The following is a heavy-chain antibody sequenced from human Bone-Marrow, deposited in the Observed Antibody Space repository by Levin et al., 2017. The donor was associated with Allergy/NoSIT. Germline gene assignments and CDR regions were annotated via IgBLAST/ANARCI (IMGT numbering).Heavy chain of an antibody. CDR2: LKPKTDGGTA. D-gene: IGHD6-13*01. CDR3: VTDLLIAAPGARYYYGMDV. CDR1: GFTFSNAW. V-gene: IGHV3-15*01. Sequence: NPGGSLRLSCAAYGFTFSNAWMSWVRQAPGKGLEWVGRLKPKTDGGTADYAAPVKGRFTISRDDSKNTLYLQMNSLRTEDTAVYYCVTDLLIAAPGARYYYGMDVWGQGTTVTVSS. J-gene: IGHJ6*02.